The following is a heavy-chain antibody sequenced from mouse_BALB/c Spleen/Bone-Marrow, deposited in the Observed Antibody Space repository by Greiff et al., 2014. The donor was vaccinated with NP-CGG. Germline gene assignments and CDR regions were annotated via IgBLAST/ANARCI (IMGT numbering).Heavy chain of an antibody. V-gene: IGHV14-3*02. CDR1: GFNIKDTY. CDR2: IDPANGNT. CDR3: ASYRYAWYFDV. D-gene: IGHD2-14*01. J-gene: IGHJ1*01. Sequence: VQLQQSGAELVKPGASVKLSCPTSGFNIKDTYMHWGRKRPEQGLEGIGRIDPANGNTKYDPKFQGKATITADTSSNTAYLQLSSLTSEDTAVYYCASYRYAWYFDVWGAGTTVTVSS.